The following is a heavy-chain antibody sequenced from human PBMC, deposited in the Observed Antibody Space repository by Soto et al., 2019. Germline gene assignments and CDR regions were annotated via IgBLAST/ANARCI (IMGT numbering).Heavy chain of an antibody. J-gene: IGHJ6*02. V-gene: IGHV3-48*02. CDR1: GFTLSIYG. CDR2: ISGNGNSI. Sequence: PGGSLRLSCAASGFTLSIYGRNWVRQAPRKGLEWVSYISGNGNSIYYADSVEGRFTISRDNAKNSLYLQMNSLRDEDTAVYYCARGFDLQYGMDVWGQGTTLTVSS. D-gene: IGHD3-10*01. CDR3: ARGFDLQYGMDV.